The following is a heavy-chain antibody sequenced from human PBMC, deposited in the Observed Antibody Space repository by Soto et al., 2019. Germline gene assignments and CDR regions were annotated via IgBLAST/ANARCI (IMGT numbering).Heavy chain of an antibody. CDR1: GFTVSSNY. J-gene: IGHJ4*02. D-gene: IGHD3-22*01. Sequence: EVQLVETGGGLIQPGGSLRFSCAASGFTVSSNYMSWVRQAPGKGLEWVSAIYSGGSTYYADSVKGRFTISRDNSKNTLYLQMNSLRAEDTAVYYCARVQGYYDSSGYYFDYWGQGTLVTVSS. V-gene: IGHV3-53*02. CDR3: ARVQGYYDSSGYYFDY. CDR2: IYSGGST.